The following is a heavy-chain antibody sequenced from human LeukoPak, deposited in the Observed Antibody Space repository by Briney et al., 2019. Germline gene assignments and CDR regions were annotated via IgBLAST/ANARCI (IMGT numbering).Heavy chain of an antibody. Sequence: GGSLRLSCAASGFTFSSYWMYWVRQAPGKGPVWVARINTDGSSLNYADSVKGRFTISRDNAKNTLYLQMNSLRAEDTAVYYCVTMVRGVIPYDYWGQGTLVTVSS. V-gene: IGHV3-74*01. D-gene: IGHD3-10*01. J-gene: IGHJ4*02. CDR3: VTMVRGVIPYDY. CDR1: GFTFSSYW. CDR2: INTDGSSL.